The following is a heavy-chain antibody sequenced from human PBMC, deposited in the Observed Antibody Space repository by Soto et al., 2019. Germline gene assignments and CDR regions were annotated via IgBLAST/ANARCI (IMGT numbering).Heavy chain of an antibody. J-gene: IGHJ6*02. Sequence: EVQLVESGGGLVQPGGSLRLSCAASGFTFSNYWMYWVRQAPGKGLVWVSRVNNDGTDTTHADSVKGRFTISRDNAENTLSLQMNSLRALDTALYYCARRGLQHALDVWGQGSTVTVSS. D-gene: IGHD6-13*01. CDR1: GFTFSNYW. CDR3: ARRGLQHALDV. CDR2: VNNDGTDT. V-gene: IGHV3-74*03.